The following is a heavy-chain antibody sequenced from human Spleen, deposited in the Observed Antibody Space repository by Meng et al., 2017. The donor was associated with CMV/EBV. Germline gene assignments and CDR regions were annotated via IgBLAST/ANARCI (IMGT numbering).Heavy chain of an antibody. Sequence: GESLKISCAASRFIFSSYGMHWVRQARGKGLEGVAFIRYDGSNKYYADAVKGRFTISRDNSKNTLYLQMNSLRAGDTAVYYCAKSPKGDYYYYSMDVWGQGTTVTVSS. CDR1: RFIFSSYG. J-gene: IGHJ6*02. V-gene: IGHV3-30*02. CDR2: IRYDGSNK. CDR3: AKSPKGDYYYYSMDV.